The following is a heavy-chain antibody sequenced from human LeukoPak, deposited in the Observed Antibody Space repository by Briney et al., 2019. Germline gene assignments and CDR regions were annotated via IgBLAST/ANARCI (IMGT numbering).Heavy chain of an antibody. D-gene: IGHD2-2*01. Sequence: GASVKVSCKASGYTFTSYDINWVRQATGQGLEWMGWMNPNSGNTAYAQKFQGRVTMTRNTSISTAYMELSSLRSEDTAVYYCARVPAARFKYNWFDPWGQGTLVTVSS. CDR1: GYTFTSYD. V-gene: IGHV1-8*01. J-gene: IGHJ5*02. CDR2: MNPNSGNT. CDR3: ARVPAARFKYNWFDP.